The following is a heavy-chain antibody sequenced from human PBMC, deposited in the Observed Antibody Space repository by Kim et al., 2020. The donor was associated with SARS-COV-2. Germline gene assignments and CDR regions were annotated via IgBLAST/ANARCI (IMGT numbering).Heavy chain of an antibody. CDR1: GYSFTSYW. CDR2: IYPGDSDT. Sequence: GESLKISCKGSGYSFTSYWIGWVRQMPGKGLEWMGIIYPGDSDTRYSPSFQGQVTISADKSISTAYLQWSSLKASDTAMYYCATPGRGGSWYDAFDIWGQGTMVTVSS. V-gene: IGHV5-51*01. J-gene: IGHJ3*02. CDR3: ATPGRGGSWYDAFDI. D-gene: IGHD2-15*01.